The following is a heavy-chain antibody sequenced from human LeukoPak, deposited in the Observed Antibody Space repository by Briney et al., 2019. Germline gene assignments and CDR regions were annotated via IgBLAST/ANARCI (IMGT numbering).Heavy chain of an antibody. CDR2: IYYSGST. Sequence: SETLSLTCTVSGGSISSYYWSWIRQPPGKGLEWIGYIYYSGSTNYNPSLKSRVTISVDTSKNQFSLKLSSVTAADTAVYYCARHRVAAAGAWGPFDYWGREPWSPSPQ. V-gene: IGHV4-59*08. J-gene: IGHJ4*02. CDR3: ARHRVAAAGAWGPFDY. CDR1: GGSISSYY. D-gene: IGHD6-13*01.